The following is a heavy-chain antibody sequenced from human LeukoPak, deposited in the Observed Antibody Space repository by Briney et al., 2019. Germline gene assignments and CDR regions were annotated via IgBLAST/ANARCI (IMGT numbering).Heavy chain of an antibody. V-gene: IGHV3-74*01. CDR2: VNSDGSGT. CDR1: GFSFSSNW. CDR3: ATSLGPLTDY. Sequence: GSLRLSCAASGFSFSSNWMHWVRQAPGKGLVWVSRVNSDGSGTSYADSVKGRFTISRDNAKNRLYLQMNSLRAEDTAVYYCATSLGPLTDYWGQGTLVTVSS. D-gene: IGHD7-27*01. J-gene: IGHJ4*02.